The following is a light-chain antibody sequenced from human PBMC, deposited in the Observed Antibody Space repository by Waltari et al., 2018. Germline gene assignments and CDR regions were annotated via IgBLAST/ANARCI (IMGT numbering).Light chain of an antibody. V-gene: IGLV1-44*01. CDR2: TDS. Sequence: QSMLTQPPSASGTPGQRVIISCSGRKSNIGRNTVNWYQQLTGTDPKLLIHTDSQRPSGCPDRFACSKSGTSASLAISGLQSEDEADFYCATWDDSLNAVIFGGGTNLTVL. CDR3: ATWDDSLNAVI. CDR1: KSNIGRNT. J-gene: IGLJ2*01.